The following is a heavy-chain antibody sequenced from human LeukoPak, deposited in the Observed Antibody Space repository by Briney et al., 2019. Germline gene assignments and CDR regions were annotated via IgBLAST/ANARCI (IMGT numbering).Heavy chain of an antibody. CDR2: IYTSGST. D-gene: IGHD2-2*01. Sequence: SETLSLTCTVSGDSISSDGYFWTWIRQPAGKGLEWIGRIYTSGSTNYNPSLKSRVTISVDTSKNQFSLKLSSVTAADTAVYYCASPPLVPTAGLYWYFDLWGRGTLVTVSS. V-gene: IGHV4-61*02. J-gene: IGHJ2*01. CDR3: ASPPLVPTAGLYWYFDL. CDR1: GDSISSDGYF.